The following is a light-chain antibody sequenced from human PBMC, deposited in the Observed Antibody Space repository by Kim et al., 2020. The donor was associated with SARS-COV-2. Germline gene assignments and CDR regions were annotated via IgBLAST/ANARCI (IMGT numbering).Light chain of an antibody. CDR3: ASYSTFTTNYV. J-gene: IGLJ7*01. CDR1: LNDIGSYSL. Sequence: QSLTIPWSGTLNDIGSYSLVAWSQQPPGKAPKLIIYEGSKRPSGIPYRFSGSKSGNTASLTISALQADDEADYSCASYSTFTTNYVFGTGTQLTVL. CDR2: EGS. V-gene: IGLV2-23*01.